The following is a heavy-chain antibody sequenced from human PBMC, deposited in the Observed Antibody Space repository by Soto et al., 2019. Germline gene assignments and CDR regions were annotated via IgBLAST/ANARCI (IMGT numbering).Heavy chain of an antibody. V-gene: IGHV4-4*02. CDR1: GGSLSSSNW. CDR3: ARVKATLYRHYYFDY. CDR2: IFYSGST. J-gene: IGHJ4*02. Sequence: SETLSLTCAVSGGSLSSSNWWSWVRQPPGKALEWLGEIFYSGSTKYNPSLNSRVTISADQSKNHLSLRLRSLTAADTAVYFCARVKATLYRHYYFDYWGQGTPVTVSS. D-gene: IGHD5-12*01.